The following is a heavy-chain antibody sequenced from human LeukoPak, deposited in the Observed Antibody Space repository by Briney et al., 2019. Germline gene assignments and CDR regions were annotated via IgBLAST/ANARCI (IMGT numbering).Heavy chain of an antibody. CDR1: GGSISSYY. J-gene: IGHJ4*02. Sequence: SETLSLTCTVSGGSISSYYWSWIRQPPGKGLEWIEYIYYSGSTNYNPSLKSRVTISVDTSKNQFSLKLSSVTAADTAVYYCARGLGAMVREVHWGQGTLVTVSS. D-gene: IGHD3-10*01. V-gene: IGHV4-59*01. CDR3: ARGLGAMVREVH. CDR2: IYYSGST.